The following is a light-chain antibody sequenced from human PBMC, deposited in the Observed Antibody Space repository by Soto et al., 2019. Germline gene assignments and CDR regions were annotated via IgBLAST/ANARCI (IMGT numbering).Light chain of an antibody. CDR1: NIGSES. Sequence: SYELTQPPSVSVAPGQTARITCGGNNIGSESVHWYQQKPGQAPVLVVYDDDDRPSGIPDRFSGSNSGNTATLTISRVAAGDEADYYCQIWDSSRDHYVFGTGTSSPS. J-gene: IGLJ1*01. CDR2: DDD. V-gene: IGLV3-21*02. CDR3: QIWDSSRDHYV.